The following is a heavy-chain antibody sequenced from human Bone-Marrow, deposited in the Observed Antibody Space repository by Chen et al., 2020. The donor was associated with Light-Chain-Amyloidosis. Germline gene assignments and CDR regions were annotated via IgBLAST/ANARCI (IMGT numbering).Heavy chain of an antibody. V-gene: IGHV3-33*01. CDR3: ARWADEKKMDV. Sequence: QVQLVESGGGVVQPGRSLRLSCAASGFTFRSHGMHWVRQAPGKGLEWVEVIWYDGSNQNYADSVKGRFTISRDNSMNTLYLQMNSLRVEDTAVYYCARWADEKKMDVWGQGTTVTVSS. CDR1: GFTFRSHG. CDR2: IWYDGSNQ. J-gene: IGHJ6*02.